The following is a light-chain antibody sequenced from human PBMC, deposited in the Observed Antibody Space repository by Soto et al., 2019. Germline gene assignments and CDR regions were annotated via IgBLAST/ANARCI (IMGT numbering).Light chain of an antibody. CDR2: EVA. CDR1: GSDIGTYNF. V-gene: IGLV2-14*01. CDR3: SACTNTGTMVV. J-gene: IGLJ3*02. Sequence: QSVLAQPASVAGSPGQSITISCGGSGSDIGTYNFVSWYQHHPGRAPKLIISEVANRPSGVSDRFSGSKSGSLASLTISGLEADDEAVYYCSACTNTGTMVVFAGGTK.